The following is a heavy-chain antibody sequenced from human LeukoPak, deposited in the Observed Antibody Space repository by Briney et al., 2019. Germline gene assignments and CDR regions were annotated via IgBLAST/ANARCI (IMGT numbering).Heavy chain of an antibody. J-gene: IGHJ4*02. CDR1: GYPFTGYF. D-gene: IGHD1-26*01. CDR3: ARDLRGLGDYFDY. Sequence: ASVKVSFKATGYPFTGYFIHWVRQAPGQGLEWMGWINPDSGGTSYPPKFQGRVTMTRDTSISTAYMEVSGLRSDDTAVYYCARDLRGLGDYFDYWGQGTLVTVSS. CDR2: INPDSGGT. V-gene: IGHV1-2*02.